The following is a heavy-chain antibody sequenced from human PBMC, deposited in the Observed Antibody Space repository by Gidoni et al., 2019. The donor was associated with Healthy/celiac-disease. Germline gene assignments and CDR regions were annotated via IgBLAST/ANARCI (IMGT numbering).Heavy chain of an antibody. D-gene: IGHD6-19*01. CDR1: GYTFTSYY. Sequence: QVQLVQSGAEVKKPGASVKVSCKASGYTFTSYYMHWVRQAPGQGLEWMGIINPSGVSTSYAQKCQGRVTMTRDTSTSTVYMELSSLRSEDTAVYYCARGGGYSSGGDAWFDPWGQGTLVTVSS. J-gene: IGHJ5*02. V-gene: IGHV1-46*01. CDR2: INPSGVST. CDR3: ARGGGYSSGGDAWFDP.